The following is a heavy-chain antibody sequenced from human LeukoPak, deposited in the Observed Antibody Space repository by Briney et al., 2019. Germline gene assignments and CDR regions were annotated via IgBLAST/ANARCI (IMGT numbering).Heavy chain of an antibody. J-gene: IGHJ4*02. V-gene: IGHV3-23*01. CDR2: ISGSAATT. CDR1: GFTFSNYA. D-gene: IGHD3-10*01. CDR3: AKRGPGSPQSGKYYFDY. Sequence: PGGSLRLSCAASGFTFSNYAMSWVRQAPGKGLEWVSAISGSAATTSYADSVKGRFTISRDNSKNTLYLQMNSLRAEDTAVYYCAKRGPGSPQSGKYYFDYWGQGTLVTVSS.